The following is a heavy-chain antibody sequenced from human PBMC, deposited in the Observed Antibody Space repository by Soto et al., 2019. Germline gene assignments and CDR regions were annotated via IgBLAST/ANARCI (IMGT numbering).Heavy chain of an antibody. Sequence: SETLSLTCTVSGGSISRSSYYWGWIRQPPGKGLEWIGSIYYSGSTYYNPSLKSRVTISVDTSKNQFSLKLSSVTAADTAVYFCAREGGESSDGLYYFDSWGQGSLVTVSS. CDR3: AREGGESSDGLYYFDS. J-gene: IGHJ4*02. CDR1: GGSISRSSYY. V-gene: IGHV4-39*07. D-gene: IGHD3-16*01. CDR2: IYYSGST.